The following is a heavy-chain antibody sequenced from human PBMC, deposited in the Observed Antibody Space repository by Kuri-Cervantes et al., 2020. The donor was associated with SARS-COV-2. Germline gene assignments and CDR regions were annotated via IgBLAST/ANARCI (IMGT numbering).Heavy chain of an antibody. CDR3: ARFTIGRSQNWFDP. J-gene: IGHJ5*02. Sequence: SETLSLTCIVYGGSINTDSWAWNRQAPGEGLEWIGYIYYSGSTNYNPSLKSRVTIPVDTSKTQFSLKLSSVTAADTAVYYCARFTIGRSQNWFDPWGQGTLVTVSS. V-gene: IGHV4-59*01. CDR2: IYYSGST. CDR1: GGSINTDS. D-gene: IGHD1-26*01.